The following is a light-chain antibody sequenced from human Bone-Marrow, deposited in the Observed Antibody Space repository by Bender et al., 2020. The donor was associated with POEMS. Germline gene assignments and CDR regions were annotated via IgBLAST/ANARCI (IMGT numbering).Light chain of an antibody. V-gene: IGLV2-23*01. CDR3: CSYAGSTTSWV. Sequence: QSVLTQPASVSGSPGQSITISCNGTTSDIGYYNLVSWYQQHPGKAPKLMTYEDTKRPSGVSNRFSGSKSGSTASLTISRLQAEDEGDYYCCSYAGSTTSWVFGGGTKLTVL. CDR2: EDT. J-gene: IGLJ3*02. CDR1: TSDIGYYNL.